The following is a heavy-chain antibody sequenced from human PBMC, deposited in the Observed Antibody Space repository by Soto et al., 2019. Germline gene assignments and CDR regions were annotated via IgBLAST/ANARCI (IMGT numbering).Heavy chain of an antibody. CDR2: ISGSGGST. D-gene: IGHD3-3*01. V-gene: IGHV3-23*01. CDR3: AKEPNVLRFSEWPHLLDY. J-gene: IGHJ4*02. CDR1: GFTFSSYA. Sequence: GGSLRLSCAASGFTFSSYAMSWVRQAPGKGLEWVSAISGSGGSTYYADSVKGRFTISRDNSKNTLYLQMNSLRAEDTAVYYCAKEPNVLRFSEWPHLLDYWGQGTLVTVSS.